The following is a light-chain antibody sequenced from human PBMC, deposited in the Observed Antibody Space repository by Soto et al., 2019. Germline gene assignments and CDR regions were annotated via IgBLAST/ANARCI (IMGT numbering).Light chain of an antibody. Sequence: QSVLTQPASVSGSPGQSITISCTGTSSDVGGYNYVSWYQQHTGKAPKIMIYDVSNRPSGVSNRFSGSKSGNTASLTISGLQAEDEADYYCTSFTRASTQVFGGGTKLTVL. V-gene: IGLV2-14*01. J-gene: IGLJ2*01. CDR3: TSFTRASTQV. CDR1: SSDVGGYNY. CDR2: DVS.